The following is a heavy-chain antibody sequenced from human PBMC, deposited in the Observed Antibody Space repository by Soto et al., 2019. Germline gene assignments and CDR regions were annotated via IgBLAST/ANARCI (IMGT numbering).Heavy chain of an antibody. Sequence: QVQLQESGPGLVKPSGTLSLTCAVSGASIDSTWWSWVRQPPGKGLEWIGEIFHNGHTSYNPSLKSRVSMSLDKSNNLFSLNLNSVTAADTAVYYCARHVGHHFDSWGQGTLLTVSS. CDR3: ARHVGHHFDS. CDR2: IFHNGHT. D-gene: IGHD3-16*01. CDR1: GASIDSTW. J-gene: IGHJ4*02. V-gene: IGHV4-4*02.